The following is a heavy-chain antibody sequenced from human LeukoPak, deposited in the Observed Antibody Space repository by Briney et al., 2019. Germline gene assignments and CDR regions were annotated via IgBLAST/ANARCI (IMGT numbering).Heavy chain of an antibody. V-gene: IGHV5-51*01. CDR2: IYPGDSDT. Sequence: GESLKISCKGSGYSFTSYWIGWVRQMPGKGLGWMGIIYPGDSDTRYSPSLQGQVTISADKSISTAYLQWSSLKASDTAMYYCATNGGGYENYYYYGMDVWGQGTTVTVSS. J-gene: IGHJ6*02. CDR3: ATNGGGYENYYYYGMDV. D-gene: IGHD5-12*01. CDR1: GYSFTSYW.